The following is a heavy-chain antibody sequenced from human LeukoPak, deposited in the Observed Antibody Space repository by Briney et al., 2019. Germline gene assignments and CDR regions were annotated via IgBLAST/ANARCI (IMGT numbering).Heavy chain of an antibody. Sequence: GRSLRLSCAAAAFTFSDYYMSWIRQAPRKWLEWVSYISSSGSTIYYADSVKGRFTISRDNAKNSLYLQMNSLRGEDTAVYYCARDLRTVMVRGVISWSDPWSQGTLVTVSS. J-gene: IGHJ5*02. V-gene: IGHV3-11*01. D-gene: IGHD3-10*01. CDR3: ARDLRTVMVRGVISWSDP. CDR1: AFTFSDYY. CDR2: ISSSGSTI.